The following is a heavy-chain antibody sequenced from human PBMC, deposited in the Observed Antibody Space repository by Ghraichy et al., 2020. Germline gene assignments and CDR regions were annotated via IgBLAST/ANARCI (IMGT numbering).Heavy chain of an antibody. CDR2: IIPIFGTA. V-gene: IGHV1-69*13. D-gene: IGHD6-19*01. J-gene: IGHJ4*02. CDR3: ARGRTREWLVTN. CDR1: GGTFSSYA. Sequence: SVKVSCKASGGTFSSYAISWVRQAPGQGLEWMGGIIPIFGTANYAQKFQGRVTITADESTSTAYMELSSLRSEDTAVYYCARGRTREWLVTNWGQGTLVTVSS.